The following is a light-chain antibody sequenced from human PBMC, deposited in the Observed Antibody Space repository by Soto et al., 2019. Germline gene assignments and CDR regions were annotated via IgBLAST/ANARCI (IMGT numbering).Light chain of an antibody. Sequence: EIVMTQSPATLSVSPGERSTLSCRASQSVSRNLAWYQQRPGRAPRLLINAASTRATDIPARFSGSGSGTEFTLTINSRQSEDFAVYYCHQYNNWPLYTFGQGNKLEIK. CDR2: AAS. J-gene: IGKJ2*01. V-gene: IGKV3-15*01. CDR3: HQYNNWPLYT. CDR1: QSVSRN.